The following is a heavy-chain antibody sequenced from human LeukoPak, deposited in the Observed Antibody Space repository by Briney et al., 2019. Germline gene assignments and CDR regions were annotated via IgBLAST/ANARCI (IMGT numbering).Heavy chain of an antibody. D-gene: IGHD5-18*01. CDR3: TRGPKKLWLYYGMDV. V-gene: IGHV3-49*04. J-gene: IGHJ6*02. CDR2: IRSKTYRGTT. Sequence: GGSLRLSCAGSGFTFDDHAMSWVRQAPGKGLEWVGFIRSKTYRGTTEYAASVKGRFTISRDDSKSITYLQMNSLKTEDTAVYYCTRGPKKLWLYYGMDVWGQGTTVTVSS. CDR1: GFTFDDHA.